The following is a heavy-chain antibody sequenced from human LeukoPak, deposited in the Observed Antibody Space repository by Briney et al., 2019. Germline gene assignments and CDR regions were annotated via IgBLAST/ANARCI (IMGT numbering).Heavy chain of an antibody. CDR1: EFTFDDYG. J-gene: IGHJ4*02. CDR3: AGDPNGSELVDY. V-gene: IGHV3-20*04. D-gene: IGHD3-10*01. CDR2: INWNGGST. Sequence: GGSLTLTCAASEFTFDDYGMSWIRQAPGKGLEWVSDINWNGGSTGYADFVKGRFTISRANAKISLYLLLNSLRADDTALYYCAGDPNGSELVDYLGQGTLVTVSS.